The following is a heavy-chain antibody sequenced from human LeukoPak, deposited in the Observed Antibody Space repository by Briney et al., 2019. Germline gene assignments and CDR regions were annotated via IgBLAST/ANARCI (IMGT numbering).Heavy chain of an antibody. CDR3: ARERNYGDFDY. D-gene: IGHD4-11*01. J-gene: IGHJ4*02. Sequence: ASVKVSCKASGGTFSSYAISWVRQATGQGLEWMGWMNPNSGNTGYAQKFQGRVTITRNTSISTAYMELSSLRSEDTAVYYCARERNYGDFDYWGQGTLVTVSS. V-gene: IGHV1-8*03. CDR2: MNPNSGNT. CDR1: GGTFSSYA.